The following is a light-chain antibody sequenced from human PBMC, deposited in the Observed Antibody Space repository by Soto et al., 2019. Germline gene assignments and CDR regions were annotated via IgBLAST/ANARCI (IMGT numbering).Light chain of an antibody. J-gene: IGKJ1*01. V-gene: IGKV3D-15*01. CDR2: GAS. CDR1: QSVNIY. CDR3: QQRSSWPRT. Sequence: EIVMTQSQATLSVSPGERATLSCRASQSVNIYLAWYQQKPGQAPRLLIFGASSRATGIPARFSGSGSGTEFNLTISSLQSEDFALYYCQQRSSWPRTFGQGTKVDIK.